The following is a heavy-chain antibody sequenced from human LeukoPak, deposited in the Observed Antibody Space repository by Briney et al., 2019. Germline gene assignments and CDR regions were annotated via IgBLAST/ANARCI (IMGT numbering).Heavy chain of an antibody. CDR1: GYTFTGYY. CDR2: INPKSGGT. V-gene: IGHV1-2*02. D-gene: IGHD5-12*01. Sequence: ASVKVSCKASGYTFTGYYMHWVRQAPGQGLEWMGWINPKSGGTNYAQKFQGRVTMTRDTSISTAYMELSRLRSDDTAVYYCAREGGYDYSVDYWGQGTLVTVSS. J-gene: IGHJ4*02. CDR3: AREGGYDYSVDY.